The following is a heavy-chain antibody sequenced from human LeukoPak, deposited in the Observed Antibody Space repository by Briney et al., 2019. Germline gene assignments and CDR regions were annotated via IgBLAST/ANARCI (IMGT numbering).Heavy chain of an antibody. V-gene: IGHV4-59*11. D-gene: IGHD5-18*01. Sequence: SETLSLTCTVSGGSLTSHFWSWIRQPPGRGLEWIAYMFDSVNTKDNPSLKSRLTLSADTSKNQFSLRLSSVTAADTAVYYCATIERGSIFGYFDFWGQGIKVTVSS. CDR3: ATIERGSIFGYFDF. J-gene: IGHJ4*02. CDR1: GGSLTSHF. CDR2: MFDSVNT.